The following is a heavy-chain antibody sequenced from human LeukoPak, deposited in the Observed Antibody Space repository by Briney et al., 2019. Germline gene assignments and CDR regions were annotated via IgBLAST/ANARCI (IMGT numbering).Heavy chain of an antibody. V-gene: IGHV1-46*04. Sequence: ASVKVSFKASGYTFTRYYMHWVRQAPGQGLEWMGRINPSGGSTSYAQKLQGRVTMTRDTSTSTVYMELSSLRSEDTAVYYCARGGDFWSGYQAANNWFDPWGQGTLVTVSS. CDR2: INPSGGST. CDR3: ARGGDFWSGYQAANNWFDP. CDR1: GYTFTRYY. J-gene: IGHJ5*02. D-gene: IGHD3-3*01.